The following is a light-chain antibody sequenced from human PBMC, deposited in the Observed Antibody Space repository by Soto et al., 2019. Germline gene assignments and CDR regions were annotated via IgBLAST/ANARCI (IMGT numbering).Light chain of an antibody. Sequence: IQMTQSPSTLSASLGDRVTITCRASQSINRWLAWYQKRTGKAPRLLIYYASTLESGVPSRFSGSGSGTDFTLTISRLEPEDFAVYYCQQYGSPWTFGQGTKVDI. CDR3: QQYGSPWT. J-gene: IGKJ1*01. CDR2: YAS. CDR1: QSINRW. V-gene: IGKV1-5*01.